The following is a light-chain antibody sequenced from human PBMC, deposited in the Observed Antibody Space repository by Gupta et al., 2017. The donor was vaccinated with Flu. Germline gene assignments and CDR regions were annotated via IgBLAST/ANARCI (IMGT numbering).Light chain of an antibody. J-gene: IGLJ1*01. Sequence: QSVLTQPPPASGSPGQSVAISCTGTSSDIGRYNYVSWYQQYPGKAPKIIIYEVTKRPSGVPGRFSGSKSDNTASLTVSGLRGEDEADYYCSSYGYSGVFGTGTKVTVL. CDR3: SSYGYSGV. V-gene: IGLV2-8*01. CDR1: SSDIGRYNY. CDR2: EVT.